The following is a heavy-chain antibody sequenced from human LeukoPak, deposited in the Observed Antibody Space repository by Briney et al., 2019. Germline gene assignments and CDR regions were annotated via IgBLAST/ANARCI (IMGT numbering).Heavy chain of an antibody. V-gene: IGHV4-39*01. J-gene: IGHJ2*01. D-gene: IGHD6-19*01. Sequence: SETLSLTCTVSGGSISSSSYYWGWIRQPPGKGLEWIGSIYYSGSTYYNPSLKSRVTISVDTSKNQFSLKLSSVTAADTAVYYCARASAHRGIAVAGVYWYFDLWGRGTLVTVSS. CDR1: GGSISSSSYY. CDR2: IYYSGST. CDR3: ARASAHRGIAVAGVYWYFDL.